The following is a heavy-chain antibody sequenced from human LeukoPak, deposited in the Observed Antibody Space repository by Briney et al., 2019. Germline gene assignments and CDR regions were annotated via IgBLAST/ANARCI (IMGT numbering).Heavy chain of an antibody. CDR1: GGSISSYY. CDR2: IYYRGST. D-gene: IGHD3-3*01. CDR3: ASFYYDFWSGYSPFGAFDI. V-gene: IGHV4-59*01. J-gene: IGHJ3*02. Sequence: PSETLSLTCTVSGGSISSYYWSWIRQPPGKGLEWIGYIYYRGSTNYNPSLKSRVTISVDTSKNQFSLKLSSVTAADTAVYYCASFYYDFWSGYSPFGAFDIWGQGTMVTVSS.